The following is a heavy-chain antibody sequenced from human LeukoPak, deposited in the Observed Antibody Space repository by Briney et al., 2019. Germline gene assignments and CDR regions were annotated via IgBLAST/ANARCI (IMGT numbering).Heavy chain of an antibody. Sequence: PGESLRLSCAASGFTFSSYAMSWVRQAPGKGLEWVSTISGSGDSTYYADSVKGRFTISRDNSKNTLHLQMNSLRAEDTAVYYCAREGTYGDYGIYYYYMDVWGKGTTVTVSS. J-gene: IGHJ6*03. CDR3: AREGTYGDYGIYYYYMDV. CDR2: ISGSGDST. V-gene: IGHV3-23*01. D-gene: IGHD4-17*01. CDR1: GFTFSSYA.